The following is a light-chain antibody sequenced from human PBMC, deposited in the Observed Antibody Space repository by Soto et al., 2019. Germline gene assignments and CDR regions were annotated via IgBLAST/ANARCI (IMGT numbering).Light chain of an antibody. V-gene: IGKV3-20*01. CDR3: QQHGSSPFT. CDR2: GAS. J-gene: IGKJ3*01. CDR1: QSVTSTY. Sequence: EIVLTQSPGTLSLSPGERATLSCRANQSVTSTYLTWYQQKPGQAPRLLIYGASSRATGIPDRFSGSGSGTDFTLTISRLEPEDFAVYYCQQHGSSPFTFGPGTKVESK.